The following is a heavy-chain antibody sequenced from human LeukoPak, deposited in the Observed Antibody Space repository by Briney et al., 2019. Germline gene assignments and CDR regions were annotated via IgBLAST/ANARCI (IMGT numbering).Heavy chain of an antibody. V-gene: IGHV3-30*18. CDR1: GFTFSTYG. Sequence: PGGSLRLSCAASGFTFSTYGMHWVRQAPGKGLGWVAVISYDGSNKYYADSVKGRFTISRDNSKNTLYLQMNSLRAEDTAVYYCAKDLGPRGIYGPRGGKTIDYWGQGTLVTASS. CDR2: ISYDGSNK. D-gene: IGHD2-21*01. J-gene: IGHJ4*02. CDR3: AKDLGPRGIYGPRGGKTIDY.